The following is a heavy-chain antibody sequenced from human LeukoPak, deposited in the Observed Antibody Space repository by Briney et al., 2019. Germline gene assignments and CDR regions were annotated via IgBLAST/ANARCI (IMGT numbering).Heavy chain of an antibody. CDR3: ARNYEFDY. J-gene: IGHJ4*02. D-gene: IGHD1-7*01. CDR1: GFTFSSYW. V-gene: IGHV3-7*01. Sequence: GGSLRLSCATSGFTFSSYWVTWVRQAPGKGLELVANINQDESEKYYAASVKGRFTGSRDNAKNSGYLQMNSLRAEDTAVYYCARNYEFDYWGQGTLVTVSS. CDR2: INQDESEK.